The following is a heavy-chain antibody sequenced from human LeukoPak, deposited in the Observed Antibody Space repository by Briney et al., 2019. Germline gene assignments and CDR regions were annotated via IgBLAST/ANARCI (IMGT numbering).Heavy chain of an antibody. D-gene: IGHD3-10*01. CDR2: IYHSGST. CDR1: GYSISSGYY. CDR3: ARRNTMVRGVIPQRGRFDY. J-gene: IGHJ4*02. V-gene: IGHV4-38-2*01. Sequence: PSETLSLTCAVSGYSISSGYYWCWIRQPPGKGLEWIGSIYHSGSTYYNPSLKSRVTISVDTSKNQFSLKLSSVTAADTAVYYCARRNTMVRGVIPQRGRFDYWGQGTLVTVSS.